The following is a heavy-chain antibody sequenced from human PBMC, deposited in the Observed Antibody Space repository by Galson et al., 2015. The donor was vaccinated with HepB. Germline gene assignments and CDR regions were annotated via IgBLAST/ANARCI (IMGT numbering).Heavy chain of an antibody. CDR3: ARQLSSWLDF. CDR2: IYDSGST. D-gene: IGHD6-13*01. Sequence: SETLSLTCTVSGGSISISSYYWGWIRQPPGRGLEWIGTIYDSGSTHYNPSLKSRITISVDTSKNQFSLKLNSVTAADTAVYYCARQLSSWLDFWGQGTLVTVSS. CDR1: GGSISISSYY. V-gene: IGHV4-39*01. J-gene: IGHJ4*02.